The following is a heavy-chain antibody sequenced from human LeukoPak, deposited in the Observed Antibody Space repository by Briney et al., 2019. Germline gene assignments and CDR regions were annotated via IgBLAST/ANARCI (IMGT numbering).Heavy chain of an antibody. CDR2: LSGSGGST. CDR1: GFTFSIYA. V-gene: IGHV3-23*01. Sequence: GGSLRLSCATSGFTFSIYAMTWVRPAPGKGLEWVSTLSGSGGSTYYADSVKGRFTISRDNSKNTLYLQMNSLRVEDTAVYYCARDWQSHFDYWGQGTLVTVSS. J-gene: IGHJ4*02. CDR3: ARDWQSHFDY. D-gene: IGHD6-19*01.